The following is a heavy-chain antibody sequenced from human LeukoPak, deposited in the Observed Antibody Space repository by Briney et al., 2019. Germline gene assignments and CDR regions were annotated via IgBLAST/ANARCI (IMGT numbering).Heavy chain of an antibody. J-gene: IGHJ4*02. CDR3: ARSNYASGSAFDY. V-gene: IGHV1-18*01. Sequence: ASVKVSCKASGYIFTNYGITWVRQAPGQGFEWMGWISAHSGATNSAQKFQDRVTMTTDTSTTTAYMELRSLTSDDTAVYYCARSNYASGSAFDYWGQGTLVHVSP. CDR2: ISAHSGAT. CDR1: GYIFTNYG. D-gene: IGHD3-10*01.